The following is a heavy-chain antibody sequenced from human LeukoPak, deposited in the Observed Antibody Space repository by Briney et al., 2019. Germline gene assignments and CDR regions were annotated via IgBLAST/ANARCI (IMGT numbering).Heavy chain of an antibody. CDR1: GYTFTSYD. D-gene: IGHD6-13*01. J-gene: IGHJ4*02. Sequence: ASVKVSCKASGYTFTSYDINWVRQATGQGLEWMGWMNPNSGNTGYAQKFQGRVTMTRNTSISTAYMELSSLRSEDTAVYYCARAPGAAAGIDYWGQGTLVTVSS. CDR2: MNPNSGNT. CDR3: ARAPGAAAGIDY. V-gene: IGHV1-8*01.